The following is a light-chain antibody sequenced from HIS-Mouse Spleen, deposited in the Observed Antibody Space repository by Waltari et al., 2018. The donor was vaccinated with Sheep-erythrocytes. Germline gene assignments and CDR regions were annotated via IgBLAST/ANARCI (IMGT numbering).Light chain of an antibody. Sequence: EIVLTQSPGTLSLSPGERATLPCRASQSVSSSYLAWYQQKPGQAHRLLIYGASSRATGIPDRFSGSGSGTDFTLTISRLEPEDFAVYYCQQYGSSPLFTFGPGTKVDIK. V-gene: IGKV3-20*01. J-gene: IGKJ3*01. CDR1: QSVSSSY. CDR3: QQYGSSPLFT. CDR2: GAS.